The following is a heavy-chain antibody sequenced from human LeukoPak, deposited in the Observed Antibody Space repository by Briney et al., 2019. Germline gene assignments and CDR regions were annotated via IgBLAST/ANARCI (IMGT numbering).Heavy chain of an antibody. CDR1: GFTFSSYS. CDR3: AREWLYYYDSSGCYYGSEYFQH. V-gene: IGHV3-21*01. D-gene: IGHD3-22*01. CDR2: ISSSSSYI. J-gene: IGHJ1*01. Sequence: GGSLRLSCAASGFTFSSYSMNWVRQAPGKGLEWVSSISSSSSYIYYADSVKGRFTISRDNAKNSLYLQMNSLRAEDTAVYYCAREWLYYYDSSGCYYGSEYFQHWGQGTLVTVSS.